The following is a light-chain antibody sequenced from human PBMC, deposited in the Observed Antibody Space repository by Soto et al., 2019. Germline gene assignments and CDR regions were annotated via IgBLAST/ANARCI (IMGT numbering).Light chain of an antibody. CDR2: AHI. V-gene: IGLV1-44*01. CDR1: RSNVGTNL. J-gene: IGLJ1*01. Sequence: QSVLTQPPSASGTPGQRVTISCSGRRSNVGTNLVNWYQQLPGTAPKLLIYAHIQRPSGVPDRFSGSTSGTSASLAISGLQSEDEADYYCAVWDYSLSAYVFGTGTKVTVL. CDR3: AVWDYSLSAYV.